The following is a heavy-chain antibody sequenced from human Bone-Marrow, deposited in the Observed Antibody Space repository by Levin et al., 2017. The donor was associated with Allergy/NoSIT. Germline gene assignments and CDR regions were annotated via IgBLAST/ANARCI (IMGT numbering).Heavy chain of an antibody. CDR1: GFTFSSYG. Sequence: GGSLRLSCAASGFTFSSYGMHWVRQAPGKGLEWVAVITYDGSNKYYADSVKGRFTISRDNSKNTLYLQMNSLRAEDTAVYYCATTETEGVAAAVYNWFDPWGQGTLVTVSS. CDR2: ITYDGSNK. V-gene: IGHV3-30*03. D-gene: IGHD6-13*01. CDR3: ATTETEGVAAAVYNWFDP. J-gene: IGHJ5*02.